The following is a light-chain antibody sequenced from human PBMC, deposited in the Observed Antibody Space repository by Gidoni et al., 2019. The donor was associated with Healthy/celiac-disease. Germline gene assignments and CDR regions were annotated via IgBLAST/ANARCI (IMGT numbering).Light chain of an antibody. Sequence: QSVLPQPPSVSGAPVPRVTISCTGSSSNIGAGYDVHWYQQLPGTAPKLLIYGNSNRPSGVPDRFSGSKSGTSASLAITGLQAEDEADYYCQSYDSSLSERVFGGGTKLTVL. J-gene: IGLJ2*01. CDR3: QSYDSSLSERV. CDR2: GNS. V-gene: IGLV1-40*01. CDR1: SSNIGAGYD.